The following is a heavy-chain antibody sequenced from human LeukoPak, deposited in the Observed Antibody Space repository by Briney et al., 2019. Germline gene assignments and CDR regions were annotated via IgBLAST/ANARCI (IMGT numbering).Heavy chain of an antibody. V-gene: IGHV1-69*05. CDR1: GGTFSSYA. D-gene: IGHD2-2*01. Sequence: APVKVSCKASGGTFSSYAISWVRQAPGQGLEWMGGIIPIFGTANYAQKFQGRVTITTDESTSTAYMELSSLRSEDTAVYYCAVPAAIDYYYYYMDVWGKGTTVTVSS. J-gene: IGHJ6*03. CDR3: AVPAAIDYYYYYMDV. CDR2: IIPIFGTA.